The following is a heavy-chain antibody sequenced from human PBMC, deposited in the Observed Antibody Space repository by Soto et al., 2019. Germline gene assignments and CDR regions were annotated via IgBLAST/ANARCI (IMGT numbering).Heavy chain of an antibody. CDR3: ARDSDCHSTSCFFPPHV. V-gene: IGHV3-21*06. D-gene: IGHD2-2*01. CDR1: GFTFSDEN. CDR2: ISGGGSYI. J-gene: IGHJ6*02. Sequence: GGSLRLSCSASGFTFSDENMSWVRQVPGKGLEWVSGISGGGSYIFYADSVQGRFSISGDNPKNSLFLEMSSLGVEDTAVYYCARDSDCHSTSCFFPPHVWGQGTTVTV.